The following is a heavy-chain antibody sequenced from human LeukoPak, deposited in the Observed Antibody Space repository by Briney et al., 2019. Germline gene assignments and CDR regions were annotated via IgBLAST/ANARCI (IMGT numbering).Heavy chain of an antibody. D-gene: IGHD1-26*01. J-gene: IGHJ2*01. Sequence: PSETLSLTCAVYGGSFRGYYWSWIRQPPGKGLEWIGEINHSGSTNYNPSLKSRVTISVDTSKNQFSLKLSSVTAADTAVYYCARGGYSGSYYSLRPWYFDLWGRGTLVTVSS. V-gene: IGHV4-34*01. CDR3: ARGGYSGSYYSLRPWYFDL. CDR2: INHSGST. CDR1: GGSFRGYY.